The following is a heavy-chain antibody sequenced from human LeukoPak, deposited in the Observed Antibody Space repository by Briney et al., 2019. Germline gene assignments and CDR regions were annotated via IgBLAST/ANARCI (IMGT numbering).Heavy chain of an antibody. Sequence: GGSLRLSCEASGFSFSSYWMTWVRQPPGKGPEWVANIKQDESERYSVDSVKGRFTISRDNAKNSVYLHMNSLRAEDTALYYCTGYYDSSGYYYYFDYWGQGTLVTVSS. J-gene: IGHJ4*02. CDR3: TGYYDSSGYYYYFDY. CDR1: GFSFSSYW. V-gene: IGHV3-7*01. CDR2: IKQDESER. D-gene: IGHD3-22*01.